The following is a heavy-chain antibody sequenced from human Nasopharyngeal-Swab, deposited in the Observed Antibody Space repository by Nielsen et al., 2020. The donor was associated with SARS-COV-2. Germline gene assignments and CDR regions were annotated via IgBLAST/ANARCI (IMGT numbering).Heavy chain of an antibody. J-gene: IGHJ4*02. CDR3: APGSADNFWNGYFIH. D-gene: IGHD3-3*01. V-gene: IGHV1-24*01. CDR1: GYTVTERY. CDR2: YDPALGET. Sequence: ASVQVSCKVYGYTVTERYMHWVRRRPRKGLEWMGGYDPALGETVYAQNFQGRVSMIEDTSTNTAYMELSSVRSDDTAVYYCAPGSADNFWNGYFIHWGLGTLVTISS.